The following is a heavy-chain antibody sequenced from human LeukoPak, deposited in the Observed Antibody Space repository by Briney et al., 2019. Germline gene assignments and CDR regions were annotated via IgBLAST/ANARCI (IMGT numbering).Heavy chain of an antibody. J-gene: IGHJ5*02. CDR1: GGSISSSSYY. D-gene: IGHD2-2*01. V-gene: IGHV4-39*01. CDR2: IYYSGST. Sequence: SETLSLTCTVSGGSISSSSYYWGWIRQPPGKGLEWIGIIYYSGSTYYNPSLKSRLTLSVDTSKNQFSLKLSSVTATDTAVYYCARRGYCSSTSCYEYWFDPWGQGTLVTVSS. CDR3: ARRGYCSSTSCYEYWFDP.